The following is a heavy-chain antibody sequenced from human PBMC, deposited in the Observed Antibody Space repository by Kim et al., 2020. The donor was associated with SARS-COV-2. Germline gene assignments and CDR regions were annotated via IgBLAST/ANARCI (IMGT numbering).Heavy chain of an antibody. D-gene: IGHD3-10*01. CDR3: ARTYGSGKVGWFDP. J-gene: IGHJ5*02. Sequence: AQKLQGRVTMTTDTSTSTAYMELRSLRSDDTAVYYCARTYGSGKVGWFDPWGQGTLVTVSS. V-gene: IGHV1-18*01.